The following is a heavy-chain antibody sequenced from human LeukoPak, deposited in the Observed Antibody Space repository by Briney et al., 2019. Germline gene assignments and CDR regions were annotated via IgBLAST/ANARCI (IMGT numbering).Heavy chain of an antibody. Sequence: SETLSLTCTVSGGYTGSHYWSWIRQPAGKGLEWFGRISPSGTTHYNPSLGSRVTMSVDTSKNYFSLRLSSVTAADTAVYYCARDFYASGFYFWFDPWGQGTLVTVSS. CDR2: ISPSGTT. CDR1: GGYTGSHY. D-gene: IGHD2/OR15-2a*01. V-gene: IGHV4-4*07. J-gene: IGHJ5*02. CDR3: ARDFYASGFYFWFDP.